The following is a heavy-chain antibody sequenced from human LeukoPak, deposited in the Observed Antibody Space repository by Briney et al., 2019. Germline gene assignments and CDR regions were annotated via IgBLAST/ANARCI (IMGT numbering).Heavy chain of an antibody. CDR1: GFTFSSYG. CDR2: IRYDESNK. CDR3: AVIWLGELALDY. D-gene: IGHD3-10*01. Sequence: GWSLRLSCAASGFTFSSYGMHWVRQAPGKGLEWVAFIRYDESNKYYADSVKGRFTISRDNSKNTLYLQMNSLRAEDTAVYYCAVIWLGELALDYWGQGTLVTVSS. J-gene: IGHJ4*02. V-gene: IGHV3-30*02.